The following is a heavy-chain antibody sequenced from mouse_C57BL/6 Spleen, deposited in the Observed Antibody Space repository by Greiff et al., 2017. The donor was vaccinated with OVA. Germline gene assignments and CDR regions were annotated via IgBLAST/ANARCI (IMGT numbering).Heavy chain of an antibody. CDR2: IDPSDSYT. J-gene: IGHJ4*01. D-gene: IGHD1-1*01. Sequence: QVQLQQSGAELVRPGTSVKLSCKASGYTFTSYWMHWVKQRPGQGLEWIGVIDPSDSYTNYNQKFKGKATLTVDTSSSTAYMQLSSLTSEDSAVYYCASYYYGSSLHYYAMDYWGQGTSVTVSS. CDR3: ASYYYGSSLHYYAMDY. CDR1: GYTFTSYW. V-gene: IGHV1-59*01.